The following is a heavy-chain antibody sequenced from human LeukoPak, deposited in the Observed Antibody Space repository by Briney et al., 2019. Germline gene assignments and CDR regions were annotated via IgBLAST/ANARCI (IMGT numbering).Heavy chain of an antibody. CDR3: ARRGTIFGPESL. V-gene: IGHV4-4*09. D-gene: IGHD3-3*01. CDR1: GGSISSYY. J-gene: IGHJ2*01. Sequence: SETLSLTCTVSGGSISSYYWSWIRQPPRKGLEWIGYIYTTGSTDYNPSLKSRVTISVDTSKNQLSLNLSPVTAADTAVYYCARRGTIFGPESLWGRGTLVTVSS. CDR2: IYTTGST.